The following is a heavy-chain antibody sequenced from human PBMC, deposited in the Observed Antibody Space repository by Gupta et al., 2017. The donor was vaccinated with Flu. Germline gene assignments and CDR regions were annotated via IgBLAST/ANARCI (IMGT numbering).Heavy chain of an antibody. CDR2: IGGAGTET. CDR1: GFTSSNYW. V-gene: IGHV3-74*03. J-gene: IGHJ6*02. CDR3: ARGNYGMDV. Sequence: EVQLVESGGGLVQPGGSLRLPCVASGFTSSNYWMHWVRQVPGKGLVWVSNIGGAGTETKYADYVRGRFPVSRDNAKNTVYLKMTGLRVEDTAIFYCARGNYGMDVWGQGTTVTVSS.